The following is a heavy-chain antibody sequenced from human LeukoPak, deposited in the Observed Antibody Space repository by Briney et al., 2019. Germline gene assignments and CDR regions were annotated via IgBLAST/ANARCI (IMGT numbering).Heavy chain of an antibody. Sequence: GGSLRLSCAASGFTFSSYEMNWVRQAPGKGLEWVSYISSSGSTIYYADSVKGRFTTSRDNAKNSLYLQMNSLRAEEPAVYYCARDRPPRYFDWLLRYYYYGMDVWGQGTTVTVSS. V-gene: IGHV3-48*03. CDR3: ARDRPPRYFDWLLRYYYYGMDV. CDR1: GFTFSSYE. J-gene: IGHJ6*02. D-gene: IGHD3-9*01. CDR2: ISSSGSTI.